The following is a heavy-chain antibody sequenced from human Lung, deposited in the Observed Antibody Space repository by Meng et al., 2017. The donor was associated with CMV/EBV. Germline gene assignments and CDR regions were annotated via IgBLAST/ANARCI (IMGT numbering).Heavy chain of an antibody. CDR2: IYYSGST. V-gene: IGHV4-59*01. CDR3: ARNSPAAPHYYYYGMDV. D-gene: IGHD2-2*01. Sequence: GSLRLXCNVSGGSISSYYWSWIRQPPGKGLEWIGYIYYSGSTNYNPSLKSRVTISVDTSKNQFSLKLSSVTAADTAVYYCARNSPAAPHYYYYGMDVWGQGTXVTVSS. J-gene: IGHJ6*02. CDR1: GGSISSYY.